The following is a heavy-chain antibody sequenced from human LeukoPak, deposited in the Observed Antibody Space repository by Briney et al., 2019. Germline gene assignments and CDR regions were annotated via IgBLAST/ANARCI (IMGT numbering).Heavy chain of an antibody. CDR3: AKGGYSDGWYFFDY. CDR1: GFTFSSYA. CDR2: ISGSGGST. Sequence: GGSLRLSCAASGFTFSSYAMSWVRQAPGKGLEWVSVISGSGGSTYYADSVKGRFSISRDNSKNTLSLQMDSLRVEDTAVYYCAKGGYSDGWYFFDYWGQGALVTVSS. V-gene: IGHV3-23*01. D-gene: IGHD6-19*01. J-gene: IGHJ4*02.